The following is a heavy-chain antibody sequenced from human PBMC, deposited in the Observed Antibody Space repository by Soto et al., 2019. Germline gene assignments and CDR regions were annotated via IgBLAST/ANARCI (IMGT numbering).Heavy chain of an antibody. CDR3: ARGLIVPAAILAY. V-gene: IGHV1-3*01. D-gene: IGHD2-2*01. CDR2: INAGNGNT. J-gene: IGHJ4*02. CDR1: GYTFTSSA. Sequence: GASVKVSCKASGYTFTSSAMHWVRQAPGQRLEWMGWINAGNGNTKYSQKFQGRVTITRDTSASTAYMELSSLRSEDTAVYYCARGLIVPAAILAYWGQGTLVTVSS.